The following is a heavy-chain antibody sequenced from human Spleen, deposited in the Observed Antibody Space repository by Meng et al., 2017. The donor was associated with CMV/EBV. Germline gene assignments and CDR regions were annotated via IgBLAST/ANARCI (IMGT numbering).Heavy chain of an antibody. CDR3: AKDPSIAARPAYFDY. Sequence: GESLKISCATSGFTFSRSVMNWVRQAPGKGLEWVALKSCDGSDKNYGDSVKGRFTISRDNSKNTSFLQMNSLRAEDTAVYYCAKDPSIAARPAYFDYWGQGTLVTVSS. V-gene: IGHV3-30*04. D-gene: IGHD6-6*01. CDR1: GFTFSRSV. J-gene: IGHJ4*02. CDR2: KSCDGSDK.